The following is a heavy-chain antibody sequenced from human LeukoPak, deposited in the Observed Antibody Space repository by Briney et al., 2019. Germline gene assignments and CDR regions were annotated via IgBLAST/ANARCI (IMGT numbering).Heavy chain of an antibody. D-gene: IGHD5-18*01. CDR3: ARVDYSYGYIFLDY. CDR1: GGSISSYY. Sequence: PSETLSLTCTVSGGSISSYYWSWIRQPPGKGLEWIGYIYYSGSTNYNPSLKSRVTISLDTSKNQFSLKLSSVTAADTAVYYCARVDYSYGYIFLDYWGQGTLVTVSS. J-gene: IGHJ4*02. CDR2: IYYSGST. V-gene: IGHV4-59*01.